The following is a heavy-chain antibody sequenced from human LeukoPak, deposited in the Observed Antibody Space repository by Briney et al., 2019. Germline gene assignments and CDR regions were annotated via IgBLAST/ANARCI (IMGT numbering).Heavy chain of an antibody. CDR2: ISYDGSNK. CDR1: GFTFSSYA. CDR3: ARKYYYDSSGYPIDY. J-gene: IGHJ4*02. V-gene: IGHV3-30*04. D-gene: IGHD3-22*01. Sequence: GGSLRLSCAASGFTFSSYAMHWVRQAPGKGLEWVAVISYDGSNKYYADSVKGRCTISRDNSKNTLYLQMNSLRAEDTAVYYCARKYYYDSSGYPIDYWGQGTLVTVSS.